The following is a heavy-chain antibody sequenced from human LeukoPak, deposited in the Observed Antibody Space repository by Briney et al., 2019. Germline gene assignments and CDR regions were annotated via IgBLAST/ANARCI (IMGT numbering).Heavy chain of an antibody. Sequence: ASVKVSCKASGYTFTSYYMHWVRQAPGQGLEWMGRIIPILGIANYAQKFQGRVAITADKSTSTAYMELSSLRSEDTAVYYCARDLPMVRGVRGFDPWGQGTLVTVSS. D-gene: IGHD3-10*01. V-gene: IGHV1-69*04. CDR1: GYTFTSYY. CDR3: ARDLPMVRGVRGFDP. J-gene: IGHJ5*02. CDR2: IIPILGIA.